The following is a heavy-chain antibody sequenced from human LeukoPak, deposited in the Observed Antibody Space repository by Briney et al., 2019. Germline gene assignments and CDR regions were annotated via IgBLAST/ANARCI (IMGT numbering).Heavy chain of an antibody. Sequence: GGSLRLSCAASGFTFDDYAMHWVRQGPGKGLEWVSGISWNSGTIGYADSVKGRFTISRDNAKNSLHLQLSSLRPEDTALYYCAKDSADGYRAYYFGMDVWGQGTTVTVSS. CDR2: ISWNSGTI. D-gene: IGHD5-24*01. CDR3: AKDSADGYRAYYFGMDV. V-gene: IGHV3-9*01. CDR1: GFTFDDYA. J-gene: IGHJ6*02.